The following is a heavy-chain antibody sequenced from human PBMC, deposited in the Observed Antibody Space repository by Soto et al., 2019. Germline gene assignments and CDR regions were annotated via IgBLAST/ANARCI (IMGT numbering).Heavy chain of an antibody. Sequence: QVQLVESGGGVVQPGRSLRLSCAASGFTFSSYGMHWVRQAPGKGLEWVAVIWYDGSNKYYADSVKGRFTISRDNSKNTLYMQMNSLRAEDTAVYYWAREGGYDFWSAYDFDYWGQGTLVTVSS. CDR3: AREGGYDFWSAYDFDY. D-gene: IGHD3-3*01. CDR1: GFTFSSYG. V-gene: IGHV3-33*01. CDR2: IWYDGSNK. J-gene: IGHJ4*02.